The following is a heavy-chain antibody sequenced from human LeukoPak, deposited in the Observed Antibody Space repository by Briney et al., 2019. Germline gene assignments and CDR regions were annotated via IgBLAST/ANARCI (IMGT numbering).Heavy chain of an antibody. CDR2: ISPSHSDT. Sequence: GESLKISCKGFGYRFTSFWISWVRQMPGKGRGWMGLISPSHSDTRYSPSYEGLVTISADKSISTAYLQWSSLKASDTAMYYCATPGQTNGFYIWGQGTMVTVPS. J-gene: IGHJ3*02. D-gene: IGHD1/OR15-1a*01. CDR1: GYRFTSFW. V-gene: IGHV5-51*01. CDR3: ATPGQTNGFYI.